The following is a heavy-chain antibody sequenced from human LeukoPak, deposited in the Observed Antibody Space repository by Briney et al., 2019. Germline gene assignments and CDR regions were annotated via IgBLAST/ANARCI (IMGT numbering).Heavy chain of an antibody. D-gene: IGHD3-10*01. CDR3: SRDGLDYYGSGSYRGFDY. Sequence: GGSLRLSCTASGFTFGDYSMSWVRQAPGKGLEYIGFIRTKDFGGTTEYAASVKGRFTISRDDSKSIAYLQIHGLKSEDTAVYYCSRDGLDYYGSGSYRGFDYWGQGTLVTVSS. CDR2: IRTKDFGGTT. V-gene: IGHV3-49*04. CDR1: GFTFGDYS. J-gene: IGHJ4*02.